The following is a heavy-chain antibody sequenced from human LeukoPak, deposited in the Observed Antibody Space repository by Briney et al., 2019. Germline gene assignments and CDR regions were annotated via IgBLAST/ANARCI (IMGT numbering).Heavy chain of an antibody. J-gene: IGHJ4*02. Sequence: SLRLSCTSSGFTFGDYAMGWFRQAAGKGLEWVGFIRSKAYGGATEYAASVKGRFTISRDDSKSIAYLQMISLKTEDTAVYYCTRLRDSSGLSWDYWGQGTLVTVSS. CDR2: IRSKAYGGAT. CDR1: GFTFGDYA. V-gene: IGHV3-49*03. D-gene: IGHD2-15*01. CDR3: TRLRDSSGLSWDY.